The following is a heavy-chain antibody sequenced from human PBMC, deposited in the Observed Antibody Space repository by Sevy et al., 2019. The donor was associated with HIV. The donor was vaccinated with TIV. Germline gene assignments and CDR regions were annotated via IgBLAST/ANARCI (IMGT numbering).Heavy chain of an antibody. J-gene: IGHJ4*02. CDR2: IFPGDSET. V-gene: IGHV5-51*01. D-gene: IGHD3-22*01. CDR1: GYSFTSHW. Sequence: GESLKISCKGHGYSFTSHWIGCVRQMPGKGLDWMGIIFPGDSETRYSPSFQGEVTISADKSISTAFLQWSSLKASDTAIYYCARSRSGYFDSSGYYINWGQGTLVTVSS. CDR3: ARSRSGYFDSSGYYIN.